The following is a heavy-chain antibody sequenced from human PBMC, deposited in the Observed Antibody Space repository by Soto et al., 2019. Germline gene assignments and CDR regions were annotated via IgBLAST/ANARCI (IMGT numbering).Heavy chain of an antibody. Sequence: ASVKVSCKASGYTFTGYYMHWVRQAPGQGLEWMGWINPNSGGTNYAQKFQGWVTMTRDTSISTAYMELSRLRSDDTAVYYCARGDIVVVPAAKAPYGMDVWGQGTTVTVSS. J-gene: IGHJ6*02. CDR2: INPNSGGT. CDR3: ARGDIVVVPAAKAPYGMDV. CDR1: GYTFTGYY. V-gene: IGHV1-2*04. D-gene: IGHD2-2*01.